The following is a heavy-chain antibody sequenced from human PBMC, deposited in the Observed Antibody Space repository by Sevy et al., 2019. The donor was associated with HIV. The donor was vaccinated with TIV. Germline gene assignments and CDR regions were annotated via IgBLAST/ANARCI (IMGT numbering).Heavy chain of an antibody. CDR1: GITFSSYW. CDR2: IKTDGSDT. D-gene: IGHD1-26*01. Sequence: GGSLRLSCAASGITFSSYWMHWVRQAPGKGLVWVSRIKTDGSDTSYADSVKGRFTISRDNTKNTLYLQMNSLRAEDTAVYYCARRPTDQSGSYWFDPWGQGTLVTVSS. J-gene: IGHJ5*02. V-gene: IGHV3-74*01. CDR3: ARRPTDQSGSYWFDP.